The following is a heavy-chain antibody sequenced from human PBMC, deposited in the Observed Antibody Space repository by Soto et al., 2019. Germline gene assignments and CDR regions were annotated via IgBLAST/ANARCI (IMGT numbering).Heavy chain of an antibody. CDR2: ISGSGGST. CDR1: GFTFSSYA. CDR3: AKGSSSWLYDCDF. D-gene: IGHD6-13*01. V-gene: IGHV3-23*01. Sequence: EVQLLESGGGLVQPGGSLRRSCAASGFTFSSYAMSWVRQAPGKGLEWVSAISGSGGSTYYADSVQGRFTISRDNSKDTLYLQTNSLRAEDTAVYYCAKGSSSWLYDCDFWGQGTLVTVSS. J-gene: IGHJ4*02.